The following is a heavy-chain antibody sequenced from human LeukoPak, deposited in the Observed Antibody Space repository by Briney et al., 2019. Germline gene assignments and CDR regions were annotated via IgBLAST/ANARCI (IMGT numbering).Heavy chain of an antibody. CDR2: ISGRGGST. CDR1: GFTFSSYA. CDR3: AKVSAAGFDY. D-gene: IGHD6-13*01. Sequence: XAASGFTFSSYAMSWVRQAPGKGLEWVSAISGRGGSTYYADSVKGRFTISRDNSKNTLYLQMNSLRAEDTAVYYCAKVSAAGFDYWGQGTLVTVSS. V-gene: IGHV3-23*01. J-gene: IGHJ4*02.